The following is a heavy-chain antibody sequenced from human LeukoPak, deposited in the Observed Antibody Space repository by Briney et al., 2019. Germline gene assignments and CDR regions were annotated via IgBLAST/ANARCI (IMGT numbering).Heavy chain of an antibody. CDR3: ATRAAYYYYYGMDV. V-gene: IGHV4-39*07. Sequence: SETLSLTCSVSGGSISSSSYYWGWVRQPPGKGLEWIGSIYYDGSAYYNPSLKSRVTISVDTSKNQFSLKLSSVTAADTAVYYCATRAAYYYYYGMDVWGQGTTVTVSS. J-gene: IGHJ6*02. D-gene: IGHD6-25*01. CDR2: IYYDGSA. CDR1: GGSISSSSYY.